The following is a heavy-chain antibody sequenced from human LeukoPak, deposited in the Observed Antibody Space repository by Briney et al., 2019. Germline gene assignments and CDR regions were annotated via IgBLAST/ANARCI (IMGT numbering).Heavy chain of an antibody. J-gene: IGHJ3*02. V-gene: IGHV1-69*13. CDR2: IIPIFGTA. D-gene: IGHD3-10*01. CDR3: AKPITMVRGVIPDAFDI. CDR1: GGTFSSYA. Sequence: GASVKVSCKASGGTFSSYAISWVRQAPGQGLEWMGGIIPIFGTANYAQKFQGRVTITADESTSTAYMELSSLRSEDTALYYCAKPITMVRGVIPDAFDIWGQGTMVTVSS.